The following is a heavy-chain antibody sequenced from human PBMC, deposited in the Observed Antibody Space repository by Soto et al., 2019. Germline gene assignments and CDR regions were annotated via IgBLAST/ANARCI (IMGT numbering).Heavy chain of an antibody. CDR2: ISYDGSNK. Sequence: GGSLRLSCAASGFTFSSYAMHWVRQAPGKGLEWVAVISYDGSNKYYADSVKGRFTISRDNSKNTLYLQMNSLRAEDTAVYYCARVGCSSTSCHPSKPDRRGGMDYWGQGTLVTVSS. J-gene: IGHJ4*02. V-gene: IGHV3-30-3*01. D-gene: IGHD2-2*01. CDR1: GFTFSSYA. CDR3: ARVGCSSTSCHPSKPDRRGGMDY.